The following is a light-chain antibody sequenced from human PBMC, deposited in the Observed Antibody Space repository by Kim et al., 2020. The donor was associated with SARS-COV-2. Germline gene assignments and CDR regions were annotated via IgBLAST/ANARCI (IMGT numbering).Light chain of an antibody. J-gene: IGKJ1*01. CDR2: WAS. V-gene: IGKV4-1*01. CDR1: QSVLFSSINKNY. Sequence: ATINCESSQSVLFSSINKNYLAWYQQKPGQPPKLLIYWASTRESGVPDRFSGSGSGTDFTLTISSLQAEDVAIYYCQQYYSTPWTFGQGTKVDIK. CDR3: QQYYSTPWT.